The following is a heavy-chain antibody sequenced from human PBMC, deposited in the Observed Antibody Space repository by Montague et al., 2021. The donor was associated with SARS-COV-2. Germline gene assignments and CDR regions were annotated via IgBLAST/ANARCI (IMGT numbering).Heavy chain of an antibody. J-gene: IGHJ6*02. CDR2: IYSGGST. CDR1: GFIVSSNY. CDR3: AREVYGMDV. V-gene: IGHV3-53*04. Sequence: SRRISCAASGFIVSSNYMSWVRQAPGKGLEWVSVIYSGGSTYYADSVKGRFTISRHNSKNTLYLQMNSLRAEDTAVYYCAREVYGMDVWGQGTTGTVSS.